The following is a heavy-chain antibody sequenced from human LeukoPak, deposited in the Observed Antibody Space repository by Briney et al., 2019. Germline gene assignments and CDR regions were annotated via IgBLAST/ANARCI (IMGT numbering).Heavy chain of an antibody. CDR3: TRRAARWQFDL. J-gene: IGHJ2*01. Sequence: PGGSLRLSCSVSGFNFDDYAMHWVRHAAGRGLEWVSGNWKTRNGIYADSVKGRFTISRDNAKNSLYLQISSLRAEDTALYYCTRRAARWQFDLWGRGTLLTVSS. CDR1: GFNFDDYA. D-gene: IGHD5-24*01. V-gene: IGHV3-9*01. CDR2: NWKTRNG.